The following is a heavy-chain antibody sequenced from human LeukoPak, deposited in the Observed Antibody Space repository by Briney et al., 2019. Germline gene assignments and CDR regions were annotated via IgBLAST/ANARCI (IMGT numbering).Heavy chain of an antibody. D-gene: IGHD3-16*01. CDR3: ARQDRKYDYVGLSWYYYYMDV. J-gene: IGHJ6*03. CDR2: INHSGST. Sequence: PSETLSLTCAVYGGSFSGHYWSWIRQPPGKGLEWIGEINHSGSTNYNPSLKSRVTISVDTSKNQFSLKLSSVTAADTAVYCCARQDRKYDYVGLSWYYYYMDVWGKGTTVTVSS. CDR1: GGSFSGHY. V-gene: IGHV4-34*01.